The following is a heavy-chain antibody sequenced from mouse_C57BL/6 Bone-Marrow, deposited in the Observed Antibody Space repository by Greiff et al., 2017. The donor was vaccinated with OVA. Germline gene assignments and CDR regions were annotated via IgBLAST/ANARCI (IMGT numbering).Heavy chain of an antibody. J-gene: IGHJ2*01. V-gene: IGHV5-9*01. D-gene: IGHD1-1*01. CDR1: GFTFSSYT. Sequence: EVKLMESGGGLVKPGGSLKLSCAASGFTFSSYTMSWVRQTPEKRLEWVATISGGGGNTYYPDSVKGRFTISRVNAKNTLYLQMSSLRSEDTALYYCARQFITTVVAKGNCDYWGQGTTLTVSS. CDR2: ISGGGGNT. CDR3: ARQFITTVVAKGNCDY.